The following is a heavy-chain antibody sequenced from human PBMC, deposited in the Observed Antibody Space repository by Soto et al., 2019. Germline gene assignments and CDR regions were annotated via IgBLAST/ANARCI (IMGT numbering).Heavy chain of an antibody. D-gene: IGHD5-18*01. CDR1: GYTFTSYD. Sequence: QVQLVQSGAEVKKPGASVKVSCKASGYTFTSYDINWVRQATGQGLEWMGWMNPNSGNTGYAQKFQGRVTMTRNTSISTAYMELRSLRSDDTAVYYCARARGYSYGYNWFDPWGQGTLVTVSS. V-gene: IGHV1-8*01. CDR3: ARARGYSYGYNWFDP. J-gene: IGHJ5*02. CDR2: MNPNSGNT.